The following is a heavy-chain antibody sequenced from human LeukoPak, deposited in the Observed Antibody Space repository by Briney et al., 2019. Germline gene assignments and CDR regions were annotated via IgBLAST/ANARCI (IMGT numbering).Heavy chain of an antibody. Sequence: SETLSLTCTVSGGSISSYYWSWIRQPAGKGLEWIGRIYTSGSTNYNPSLKSRVTMSVDTSKNQLSLKLSSVTAADTAVYYCARDISYDFWSGLYFDYWGQGTLVTVSS. J-gene: IGHJ4*02. D-gene: IGHD3-3*01. CDR2: IYTSGST. CDR3: ARDISYDFWSGLYFDY. V-gene: IGHV4-4*07. CDR1: GGSISSYY.